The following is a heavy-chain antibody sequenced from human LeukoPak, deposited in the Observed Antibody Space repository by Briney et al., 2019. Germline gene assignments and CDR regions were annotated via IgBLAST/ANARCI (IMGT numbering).Heavy chain of an antibody. J-gene: IGHJ3*02. Sequence: PSETLSLTCTVSGGSISSYYWSWIRQPAGKGLEWIGRIHTSGSTNYNPSLKSRVTMSVDTSKNQFSLKLSSVTAADTAVYYCGRLPDSRTEAVDIWGQGTVVTVSS. CDR1: GGSISSYY. D-gene: IGHD3-22*01. CDR2: IHTSGST. CDR3: GRLPDSRTEAVDI. V-gene: IGHV4-4*07.